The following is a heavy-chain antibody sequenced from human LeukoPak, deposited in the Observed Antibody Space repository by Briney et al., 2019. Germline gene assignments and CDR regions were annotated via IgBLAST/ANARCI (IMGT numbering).Heavy chain of an antibody. Sequence: GGSLRLSRAASGFTFSSYAMSWVRQAPGKGLEWISAISGSGGSTYYADSVKGRFTISRDNSKNTLYLQMNSLRAEDTAVYYCAKDDGEYYFDYWGQGTLVTVSS. CDR1: GFTFSSYA. D-gene: IGHD7-27*01. CDR3: AKDDGEYYFDY. J-gene: IGHJ4*02. CDR2: ISGSGGST. V-gene: IGHV3-23*01.